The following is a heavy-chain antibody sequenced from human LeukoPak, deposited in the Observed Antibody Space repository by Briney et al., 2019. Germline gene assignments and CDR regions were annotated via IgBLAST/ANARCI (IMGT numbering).Heavy chain of an antibody. D-gene: IGHD1-26*01. CDR3: ARDRSRELPGY. J-gene: IGHJ4*02. CDR2: INPNSGGT. V-gene: IGHV1-2*02. Sequence: GASVKVSCKASGYTFTGYYMHWVRQAPGQGLEWMGWINPNSGGTNYAQTFQGRVTMTRDTSISTAYMELSRLRSDDTAVYYRARDRSRELPGYWGQGTLVTVSS. CDR1: GYTFTGYY.